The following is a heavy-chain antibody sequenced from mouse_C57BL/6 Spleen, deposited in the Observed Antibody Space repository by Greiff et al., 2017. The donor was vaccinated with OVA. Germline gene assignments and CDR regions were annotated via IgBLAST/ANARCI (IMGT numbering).Heavy chain of an antibody. Sequence: EVQGVESGGGLVQPGGSMKLSCVASGFTFSNYWMNWVRQSPEKGLEWVAQIRLKSDNYATHYAESVKGRFTISRDDSKSSVYLQMNNLRAEDTGIYYCTMITTYYYAMDYWGQGTSVTVSS. J-gene: IGHJ4*01. D-gene: IGHD2-4*01. CDR2: IRLKSDNYAT. CDR3: TMITTYYYAMDY. CDR1: GFTFSNYW. V-gene: IGHV6-3*01.